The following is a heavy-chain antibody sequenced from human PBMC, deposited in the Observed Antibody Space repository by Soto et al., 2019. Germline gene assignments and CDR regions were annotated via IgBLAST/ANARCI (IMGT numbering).Heavy chain of an antibody. V-gene: IGHV4-39*01. CDR1: GASFSGCDYY. J-gene: IGHJ4*02. CDR3: ARHRRETGNYAQHLDN. CDR2: ICSSGTT. D-gene: IGHD1-1*01. Sequence: PSETLSVTCTVSGASFSGCDYYWGWVRQPPGKGLAWIGSICSSGTTYYSPSLRGRVTMSVDSTNNQFSLSLNSVTAADTAVYFCARHRRETGNYAQHLDNWGQGTQVPVSS.